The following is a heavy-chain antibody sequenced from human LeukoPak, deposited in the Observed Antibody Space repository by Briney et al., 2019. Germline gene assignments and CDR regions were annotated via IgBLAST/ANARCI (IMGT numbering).Heavy chain of an antibody. CDR3: ARRIAATRAFDV. Sequence: PGGSLRLSCAASGFTVSSNYMSWVRQAQGKGLEWVSSISGSGGTTYYADSVKGRFTISRDNSKNTLYLQMNSLRAEDTAVYYCARRIAATRAFDVWGQGTIVTVSS. CDR1: GFTVSSNY. CDR2: ISGSGGTT. J-gene: IGHJ3*01. D-gene: IGHD6-13*01. V-gene: IGHV3-23*01.